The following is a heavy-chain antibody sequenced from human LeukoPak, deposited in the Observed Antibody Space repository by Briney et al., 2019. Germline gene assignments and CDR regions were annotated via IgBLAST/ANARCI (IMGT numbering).Heavy chain of an antibody. V-gene: IGHV3-73*01. J-gene: IGHJ4*02. CDR2: IRSKANSYAT. Sequence: GGSLRLSCEASGFTFTNHWMSWVRQASGKGLEWVGRIRSKANSYATAYAASVKGRFTISRDDSTNTAYLQMNSLKTEDTAVYYCTTPPDYWGQGTLVTVSS. CDR3: TTPPDY. CDR1: GFTFTNHW.